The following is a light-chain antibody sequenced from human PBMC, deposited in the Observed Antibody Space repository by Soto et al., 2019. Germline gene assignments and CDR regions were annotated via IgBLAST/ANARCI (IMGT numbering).Light chain of an antibody. Sequence: DIQMTQSPSYLSVSVGDRVTITCRANERIYTYLNWYQQKPGQAPKLLIYSASSLQSGVPSRFSGRGSGTDFTLTISGLQPEDSAIYYCQQSKATPPTFGQGTRLETK. J-gene: IGKJ5*01. V-gene: IGKV1-39*01. CDR2: SAS. CDR1: ERIYTY. CDR3: QQSKATPPT.